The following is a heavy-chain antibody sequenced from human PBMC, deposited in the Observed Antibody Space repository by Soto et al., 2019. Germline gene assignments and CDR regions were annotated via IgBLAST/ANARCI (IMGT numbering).Heavy chain of an antibody. V-gene: IGHV1-69*01. CDR2: IIPVFATA. CDR3: ARGGSGYVWFNEF. CDR1: GGLFSSYA. J-gene: IGHJ4*02. Sequence: QEQLVQSGAEVKEPGSSVKVSCKASGGLFSSYAISWVRQAPGQGLEWMGGIIPVFATAYYAQKFQGRVTNTADESTNTAYMELSSLRSEDTAMYYCARGGSGYVWFNEFWGQGSLVTVSS. D-gene: IGHD3-22*01.